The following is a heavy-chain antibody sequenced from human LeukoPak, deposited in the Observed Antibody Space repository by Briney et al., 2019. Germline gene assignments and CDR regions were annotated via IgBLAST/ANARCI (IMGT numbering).Heavy chain of an antibody. V-gene: IGHV1-2*02. CDR3: ARDRKGDYYDSSGQAFDI. CDR2: INPNSGGT. J-gene: IGHJ3*02. Sequence: ASVKVSCKASGYTFTGYYMHWVRQAPGQGLEWMGWINPNSGGTNYAQKFQGRVTMTRDTSISTAYMELSRLRSDDTAVYYCARDRKGDYYDSSGQAFDIWGQGTMVTVSS. CDR1: GYTFTGYY. D-gene: IGHD3-22*01.